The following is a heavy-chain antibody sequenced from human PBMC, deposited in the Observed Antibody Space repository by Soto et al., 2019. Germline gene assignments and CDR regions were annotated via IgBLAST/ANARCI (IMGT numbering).Heavy chain of an antibody. CDR2: INSDGSST. J-gene: IGHJ4*02. CDR3: ARFDSSGYLGRSD. D-gene: IGHD3-22*01. V-gene: IGHV3-74*01. CDR1: GFTFSSYW. Sequence: HPGGSLRLSCAASGFTFSSYWMHWVRQAPGKGLVWVSRINSDGSSTSYADSVKGRFTISRDNAKNTLYLQMNSLRAEDTAVYYCARFDSSGYLGRSDWGQGTLVTVSS.